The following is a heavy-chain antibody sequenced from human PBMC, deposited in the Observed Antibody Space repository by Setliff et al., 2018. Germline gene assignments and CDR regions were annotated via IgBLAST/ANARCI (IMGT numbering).Heavy chain of an antibody. V-gene: IGHV4-61*09. Sequence: KPSETLSLTCSVSGGSISSGSDYWTWIRQPAGKGLEWIGHIYTSGSTNYSPSLKSRVTISLDTSKNQFSLKLSSVTAADTAVYYCARAISGWYSAHYYYMDVWGKGTTVTVSS. D-gene: IGHD6-19*01. J-gene: IGHJ6*03. CDR1: GGSISSGSDY. CDR2: IYTSGST. CDR3: ARAISGWYSAHYYYMDV.